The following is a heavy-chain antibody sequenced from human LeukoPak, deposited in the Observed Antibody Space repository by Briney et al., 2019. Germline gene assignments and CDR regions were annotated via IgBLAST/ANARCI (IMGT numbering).Heavy chain of an antibody. J-gene: IGHJ3*02. CDR3: ARDRGYDYVWGSYRSHDAFDI. V-gene: IGHV4-59*12. CDR1: GGSISSYY. D-gene: IGHD3-16*02. CDR2: IYYSGST. Sequence: PSETLSLTCTVSGGSISSYYWSWIRQPPGKGLEWIGYIYYSGSTYYNPSLKSRVTISVDTSKNQFSLKLSSVTAADTAVYYCARDRGYDYVWGSYRSHDAFDIWGQGTMVTVSS.